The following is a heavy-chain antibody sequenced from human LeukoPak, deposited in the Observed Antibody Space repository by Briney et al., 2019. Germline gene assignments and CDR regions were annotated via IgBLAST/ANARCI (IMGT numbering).Heavy chain of an antibody. CDR1: GFTFSSYW. D-gene: IGHD2-15*01. CDR2: IKQDGREK. Sequence: GGSLRLSCAASGFTFSSYWMSWVRQAPGKGREWVANIKQDGREKYYVDSVKGRFTISRDNAKNSLYLQMNSLRAEDTAVYYCARDASAARVYYYYMDVWGKGTTVTVSS. V-gene: IGHV3-7*01. CDR3: ARDASAARVYYYYMDV. J-gene: IGHJ6*03.